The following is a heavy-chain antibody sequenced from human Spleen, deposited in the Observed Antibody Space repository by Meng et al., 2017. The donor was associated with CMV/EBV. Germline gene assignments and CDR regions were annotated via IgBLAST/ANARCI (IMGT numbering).Heavy chain of an antibody. V-gene: IGHV1-2*06. D-gene: IGHD3-10*01. CDR3: ARDASFGGNWFDP. J-gene: IGHJ5*02. CDR1: GYTLKNYY. Sequence: QVQLVQSGTEVKKPGASVRVSCKASGYTLKNYYLHWVRQAPGQGLEWMGRINPNTGAANYAQKFQGRVTMTRDTSINTAYMEVTRLRSDDTAVYFCARDASFGGNWFDPWGQGTLVTVSS. CDR2: INPNTGAA.